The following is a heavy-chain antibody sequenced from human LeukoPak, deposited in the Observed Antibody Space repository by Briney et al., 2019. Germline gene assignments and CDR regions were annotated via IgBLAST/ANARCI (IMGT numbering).Heavy chain of an antibody. V-gene: IGHV3-23*01. CDR3: AKDREGLSSGYDLEYFDY. J-gene: IGHJ4*02. CDR1: GFTFSDYY. D-gene: IGHD5-12*01. CDR2: ISGGGGTT. Sequence: GGSLRLSCAASGFTFSDYYMSWVRQAPGKGLEWVSAISGGGGTTYYADSVKGRFTISRDNSKNTLFLQMNSLRAEDTAVYYCAKDREGLSSGYDLEYFDYWGQGTLVTVSS.